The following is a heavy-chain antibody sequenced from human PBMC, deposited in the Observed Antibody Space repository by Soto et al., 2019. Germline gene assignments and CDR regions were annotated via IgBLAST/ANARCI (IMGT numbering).Heavy chain of an antibody. CDR1: GGSITRGGYY. CDR2: IYNSGTT. CDR3: ARDPAP. V-gene: IGHV4-31*03. J-gene: IGHJ5*02. Sequence: QVQLQESGPGLVKPSETLSLTCTVSGGSITRGGYYWSWIRQHPGKGLEWIGYIYNSGTTYYNPSLXSXLTISVDTSKNQFSLKLTSVTAADTAVYYCARDPAPWGQGTLVTVSS.